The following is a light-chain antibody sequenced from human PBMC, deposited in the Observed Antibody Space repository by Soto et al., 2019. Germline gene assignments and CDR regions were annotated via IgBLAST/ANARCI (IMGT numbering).Light chain of an antibody. Sequence: QSVLTQPRSVSGSPGQSVTISCTGTSSDVGGYNYVSWYQQHPGKAPKLMIYDVSKRPSGVPDRFSGSKSGNTASLTISGLQAEDEADYCCCSYAGSYTYVFGTGIKVTVL. V-gene: IGLV2-11*01. J-gene: IGLJ1*01. CDR1: SSDVGGYNY. CDR3: CSYAGSYTYV. CDR2: DVS.